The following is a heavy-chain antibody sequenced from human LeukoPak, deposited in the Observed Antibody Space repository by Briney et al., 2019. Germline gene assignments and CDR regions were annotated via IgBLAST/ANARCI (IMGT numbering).Heavy chain of an antibody. D-gene: IGHD4-17*01. CDR3: AKPKDGDSDAFDI. J-gene: IGHJ3*02. CDR2: IWYDGSNK. CDR1: GFTFSSYG. Sequence: PGRSLRLSCAASGFTFSSYGMHWVRQAPGKGLEWVAVIWYDGSNKYYADSVKGRFTISRDNSKNTLYLQMNSLRAGDTAVYYCAKPKDGDSDAFDIWGQGTMVTVSP. V-gene: IGHV3-33*06.